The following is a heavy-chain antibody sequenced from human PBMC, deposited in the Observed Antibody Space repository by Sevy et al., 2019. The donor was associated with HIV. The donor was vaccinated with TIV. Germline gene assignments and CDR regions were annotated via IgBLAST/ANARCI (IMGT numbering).Heavy chain of an antibody. CDR1: GGSISRSAYY. V-gene: IGHV4-39*01. J-gene: IGHJ4*02. CDR2: LYYSGNT. Sequence: SEPLSLTCTVSGGSISRSAYYWGWIRQPPGKGLGWLASLYYSGNTYYNPSLKSRVTISVDTPKNQFSLKLISVAAADTAVYYCATSVSARPDDYWGQGILVTVSS. CDR3: ATSVSARPDDY. D-gene: IGHD6-6*01.